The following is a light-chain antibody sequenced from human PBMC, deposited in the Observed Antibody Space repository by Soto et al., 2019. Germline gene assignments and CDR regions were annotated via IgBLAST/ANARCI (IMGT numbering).Light chain of an antibody. CDR3: QDFDSPQWT. J-gene: IGKJ1*01. V-gene: IGKV3-11*01. CDR1: QTVDTY. CDR2: DTS. Sequence: LTQSPAVLSLSPGEKATLSCTASQTVDTYMAWYQQRPGQPPRLLIHDTSHRASGVPARFRGSGSGTDFTLTITSLEPEDFAVYYCQDFDSPQWTFGQGTKVEN.